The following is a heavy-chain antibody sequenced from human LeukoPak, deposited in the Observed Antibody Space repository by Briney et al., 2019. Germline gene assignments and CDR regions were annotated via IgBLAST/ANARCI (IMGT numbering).Heavy chain of an antibody. J-gene: IGHJ4*02. V-gene: IGHV4-34*01. D-gene: IGHD1-26*01. Sequence: SETLSLTCGVYVGSLSRHWWSWIRQPPGKGLEWIGEINYSCSTNYNPSLKSRVTISVNTTNNQFSLRVSSVTAADTAVYYCARGVGKKWEFGGQGTLVTVSS. CDR3: ARGVGKKWEF. CDR2: INYSCST. CDR1: VGSLSRHW.